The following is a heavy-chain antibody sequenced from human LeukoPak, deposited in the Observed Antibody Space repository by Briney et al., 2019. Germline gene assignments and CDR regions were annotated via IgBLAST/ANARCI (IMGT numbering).Heavy chain of an antibody. CDR2: ISSSSSTI. V-gene: IGHV3-48*02. CDR1: ALSFRSYS. D-gene: IGHD6-19*01. Sequence: GGSLRLSCAAQALSFRSYSINWVRQAPGKGLEWVSYISSSSSTIYYADSVKGRFTISRYNAKNSLYQQMSSLRDEDTTVYYCASHSSSGWYYFDYWGQGTLVTVSS. J-gene: IGHJ4*02. CDR3: ASHSSSGWYYFDY.